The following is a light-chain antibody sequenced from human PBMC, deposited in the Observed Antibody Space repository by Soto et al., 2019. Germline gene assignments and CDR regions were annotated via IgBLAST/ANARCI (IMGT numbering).Light chain of an antibody. V-gene: IGKV3-20*01. CDR3: QQYGSSPVT. CDR1: QSVSGN. J-gene: IGKJ1*01. CDR2: GAS. Sequence: EIVLTQSPGTLSLSPGERATLSCRASQSVSGNLAWYQQKPGQAPRLLIYGASTRATGIPARFSGSGSGTDFTLTISRLEPEDFAVYYCQQYGSSPVTFGQGTKVDIK.